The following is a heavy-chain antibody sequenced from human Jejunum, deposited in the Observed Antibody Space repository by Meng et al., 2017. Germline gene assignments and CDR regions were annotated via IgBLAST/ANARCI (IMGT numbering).Heavy chain of an antibody. CDR2: INTNTGKP. J-gene: IGHJ4*02. Sequence: QVQLVPSGSELKRPGASVKVSCKSSGYTFTNYAINWVRQAPGQGLQWMGRINTNTGKPTYAQDFTGRFVFSLDTSVTTAYLEISSLEAEDTATYYCARDMYSYDYYDYWGQGTLVTVSS. D-gene: IGHD3-16*01. CDR3: ARDMYSYDYYDY. V-gene: IGHV7-4-1*02. CDR1: GYTFTNYA.